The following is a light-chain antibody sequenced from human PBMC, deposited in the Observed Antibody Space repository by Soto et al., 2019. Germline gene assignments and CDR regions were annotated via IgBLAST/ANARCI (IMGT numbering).Light chain of an antibody. CDR3: QQYNNWREFT. J-gene: IGKJ3*01. V-gene: IGKV3-15*01. Sequence: EIVMTQSPATLSVSPGERATLSCRASQSVSSNLAWYQQKPGQAPRLLIYGASTRATGIPARFSGSGSGTEFTLTNSSLQSEDFAVYYCQQYNNWREFTFGPGTKVDIK. CDR1: QSVSSN. CDR2: GAS.